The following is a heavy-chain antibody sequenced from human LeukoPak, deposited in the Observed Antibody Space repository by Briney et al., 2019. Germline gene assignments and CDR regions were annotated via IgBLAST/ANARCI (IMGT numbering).Heavy chain of an antibody. D-gene: IGHD7-27*01. Sequence: GGSLRLSCGASGFASGFTFSDYAVSWVRQAPGKGPEWVASVNGRGATTYYADSVRGRFTISRDNSKNTVYLQMISLGADDTAVYFCAKAPATGEGYYFYYMDVWGKGTTVTVSS. CDR2: VNGRGATT. CDR3: AKAPATGEGYYFYYMDV. J-gene: IGHJ6*03. V-gene: IGHV3-23*01. CDR1: GFTFSDYA.